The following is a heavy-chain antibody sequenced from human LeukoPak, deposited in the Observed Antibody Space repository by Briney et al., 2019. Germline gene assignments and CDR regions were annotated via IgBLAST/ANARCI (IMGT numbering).Heavy chain of an antibody. J-gene: IGHJ4*02. CDR3: ARWSITIFGTVVRYFDY. V-gene: IGHV4-38-2*01. CDR2: IYHSGST. Sequence: SETLSLTCAVSGYSISSGYYWGWIRQPPGKGLEWIGSIYHSGSTYYNPSLKSRVTISVDTSKNQFSLKLSSVTAADTAVYYCARWSITIFGTVVRYFDYWGQGTLVTGSS. CDR1: GYSISSGYY. D-gene: IGHD3-3*01.